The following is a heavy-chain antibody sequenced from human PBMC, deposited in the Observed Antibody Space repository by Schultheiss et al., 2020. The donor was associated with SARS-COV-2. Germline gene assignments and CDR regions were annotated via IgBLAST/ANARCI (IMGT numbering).Heavy chain of an antibody. CDR1: GGSISSYY. CDR2: INISGNT. D-gene: IGHD2/OR15-2a*01. V-gene: IGHV4-4*07. J-gene: IGHJ5*02. Sequence: SQTLSLTCTVSGGSISSYYWSWIRQPPGKGLEWIGRINISGNTNYNPSLRSRVTISVDTSKNQFSLKLSSVTAADTAVYYCARGGRWYYYNWFDPWGQGTLVTVSS. CDR3: ARGGRWYYYNWFDP.